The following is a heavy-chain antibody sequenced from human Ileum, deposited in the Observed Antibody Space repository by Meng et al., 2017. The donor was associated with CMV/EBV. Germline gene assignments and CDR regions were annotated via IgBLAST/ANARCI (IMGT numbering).Heavy chain of an antibody. D-gene: IGHD5-18*01. J-gene: IGHJ4*02. CDR3: AREVEGGYSYGLFGF. Sequence: GESLKISCAASGFTFGSYAMHWVRQVPVKGLEWVAVISYHGSNKYYADSVKGRFTISRDNSNNMLYLQMNSLRPEDTALYYCAREVEGGYSYGLFGFWGQGTLVTVSS. V-gene: IGHV3-30*04. CDR1: GFTFGSYA. CDR2: ISYHGSNK.